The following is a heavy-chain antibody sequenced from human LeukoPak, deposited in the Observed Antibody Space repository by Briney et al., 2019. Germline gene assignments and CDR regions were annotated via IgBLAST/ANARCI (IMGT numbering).Heavy chain of an antibody. CDR1: GGSISSYY. CDR3: ARANYYDNSGYSRGAFDI. CDR2: IYYSGST. J-gene: IGHJ3*02. Sequence: SETLSLTCNVSGGSISSYYWSWIRQPPGKGLEWIGYIYYSGSTNYNPSLESRVTISVDTSKNQFSLKLSSVTAADTALYYCARANYYDNSGYSRGAFDIWGQGTMVTVSS. V-gene: IGHV4-59*08. D-gene: IGHD3-22*01.